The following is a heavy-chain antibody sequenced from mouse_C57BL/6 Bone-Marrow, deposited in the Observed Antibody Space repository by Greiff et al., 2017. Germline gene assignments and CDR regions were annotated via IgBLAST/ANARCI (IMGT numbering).Heavy chain of an antibody. Sequence: VQLQQSGAELARPGASVKLSCKASGYTFTSYGISWVKQRTGQGLEWIGEINPRSGNTYYNEKFKGKATLTADKSSSTAYMELRSLTSEDSAVYFCARDGYYDAMDYWGQGTSVTVSS. CDR2: INPRSGNT. CDR1: GYTFTSYG. J-gene: IGHJ4*01. V-gene: IGHV1-81*01. D-gene: IGHD2-3*01. CDR3: ARDGYYDAMDY.